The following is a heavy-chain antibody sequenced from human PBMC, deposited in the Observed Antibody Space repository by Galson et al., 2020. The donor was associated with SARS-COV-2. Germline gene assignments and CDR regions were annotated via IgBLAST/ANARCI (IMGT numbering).Heavy chain of an antibody. CDR2: IFFDGSEK. CDR1: GFPFSDHA. J-gene: IGHJ4*02. Sequence: GGSLRLSCAASGFPFSDHAMHWVRQAPGKGLEWVAQIFFDGSEKYYGDSVRGRFTISRDSSKNTVYLQMNNLRVDDTAVYYCARDGQSSRGWAFDYWGQGTLLTVSS. V-gene: IGHV3-33*01. CDR3: ARDGQSSRGWAFDY. D-gene: IGHD6-19*01.